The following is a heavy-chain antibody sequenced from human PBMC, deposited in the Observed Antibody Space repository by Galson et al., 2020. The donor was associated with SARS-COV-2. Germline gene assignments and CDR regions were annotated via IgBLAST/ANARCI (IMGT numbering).Heavy chain of an antibody. D-gene: IGHD6-19*01. CDR2: INHSGST. CDR3: ARDLQWLVPLGY. J-gene: IGHJ4*02. V-gene: IGHV4-34*01. Sequence: SETLSLTCAVYGGSFSGYYWSWIRQPPGKGLEWIGEINHSGSTNYNPSLKSRVTISVDTSKNQFSLKLSSVTAADTAVYYCARDLQWLVPLGYWGQGTLVTVSS. CDR1: GGSFSGYY.